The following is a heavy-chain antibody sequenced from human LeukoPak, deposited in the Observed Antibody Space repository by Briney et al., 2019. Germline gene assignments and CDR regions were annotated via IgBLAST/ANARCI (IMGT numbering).Heavy chain of an antibody. CDR1: GFSIIDHH. CDR2: SATTKPNSCTT. Sequence: GGSLRLSCAGAGFSIIDHHMDWVRQAPGEGLEWIGRSATTKPNSCTTQYAASVRGRFTISRDDSQNSLYLLLNSLKPEDTAVYFCVRLVTTGSGWYHFDTWGLGTLVTVSS. D-gene: IGHD6-13*01. CDR3: VRLVTTGSGWYHFDT. J-gene: IGHJ4*02. V-gene: IGHV3-72*01.